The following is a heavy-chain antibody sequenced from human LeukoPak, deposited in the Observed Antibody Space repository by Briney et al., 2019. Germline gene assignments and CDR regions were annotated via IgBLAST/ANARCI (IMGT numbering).Heavy chain of an antibody. CDR3: ASGGSGWYHY. J-gene: IGHJ4*02. CDR2: MNPNSGNT. D-gene: IGHD6-19*01. V-gene: IGHV1-8*02. Sequence: ASVKVSCKASGYTFTSYDINWVRQATGQGLEWMGWMNPNSGNTGYAQKLQGRVTMTTDTSTSTAYMELRSLRSDDTAVYYCASGGSGWYHYWGQGTLVTVSS. CDR1: GYTFTSYD.